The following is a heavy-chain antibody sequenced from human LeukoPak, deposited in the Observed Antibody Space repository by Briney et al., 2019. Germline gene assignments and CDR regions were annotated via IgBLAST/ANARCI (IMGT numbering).Heavy chain of an antibody. V-gene: IGHV3-48*02. CDR3: ARPSGSLAFDI. CDR2: ITGSSRTK. CDR1: GFTFSDFN. J-gene: IGHJ3*02. D-gene: IGHD1-26*01. Sequence: GGPLGLSCVASGFTFSDFNMNWVRQAPGKGLEWVSHITGSSRTKSYADSVKGRFTISRDNAKNSLYLQMNSLRDEDTAVYYCARPSGSLAFDIWGQGTMVTVSS.